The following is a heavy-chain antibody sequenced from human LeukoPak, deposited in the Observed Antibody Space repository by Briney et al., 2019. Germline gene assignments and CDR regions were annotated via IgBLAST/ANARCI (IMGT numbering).Heavy chain of an antibody. CDR2: ISAYNGDT. CDR1: GYTFSNYG. CDR3: AREKEAAILYFDH. J-gene: IGHJ4*02. Sequence: GASVKVSCKASGYTFSNYGISWVRQAPGRGLEWMGWISAYNGDTKFAQNFQDRVTMTTDTSTSTAYMELRSLRSDDTAVYYCAREKEAAILYFDHWGQGTLVTVCS. V-gene: IGHV1-18*01.